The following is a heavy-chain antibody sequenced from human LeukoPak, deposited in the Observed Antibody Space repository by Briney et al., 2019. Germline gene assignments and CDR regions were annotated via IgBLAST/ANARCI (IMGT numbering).Heavy chain of an antibody. J-gene: IGHJ5*02. V-gene: IGHV4-34*01. CDR2: INHSGST. D-gene: IGHD6-6*01. Sequence: PSETLSLTCAVYGGSFSGYYWSWIRQPPGKGLEWIGEINHSGSTNYNPSLKSRVTISVDTSKNQFSLKLSSVTAADTAVYYCARLSYGSSIHLNWFDPWGQGTLVTVSS. CDR3: ARLSYGSSIHLNWFDP. CDR1: GGSFSGYY.